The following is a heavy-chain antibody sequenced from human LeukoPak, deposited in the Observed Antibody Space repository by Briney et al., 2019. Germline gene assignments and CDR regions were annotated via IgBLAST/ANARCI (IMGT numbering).Heavy chain of an antibody. J-gene: IGHJ4*02. CDR1: GFTFSSYS. CDR2: ISSSSSYI. CDR3: ARGGIVVVPAAEFDY. D-gene: IGHD2-2*01. Sequence: PGGSLRLSCAASGFTFSSYSMNWVRQAPGKGLEWVSSISSSSSYIYYADSVKGRFTISRDNAKNSLYLQMNSLRAEDTAVYYCARGGIVVVPAAEFDYWGLGTLVTVSS. V-gene: IGHV3-21*01.